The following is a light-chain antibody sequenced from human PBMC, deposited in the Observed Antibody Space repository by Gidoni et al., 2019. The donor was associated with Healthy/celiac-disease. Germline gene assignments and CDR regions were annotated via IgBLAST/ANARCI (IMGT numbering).Light chain of an antibody. CDR3: QVWDSSSDRYV. V-gene: IGLV3-21*02. CDR2: DAS. Sequence: SYVLTQPPSVSVAPGQTARITCGGNNIGSKSVHWYQKKPGQAPVLVVYDASDRPSGIPERFSGSNSGNTATLTISSVEAGDEADYYCQVWDSSSDRYVFGTGTKVTVL. J-gene: IGLJ1*01. CDR1: NIGSKS.